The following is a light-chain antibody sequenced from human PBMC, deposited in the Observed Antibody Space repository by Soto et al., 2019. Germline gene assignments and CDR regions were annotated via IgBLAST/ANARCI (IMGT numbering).Light chain of an antibody. CDR3: LQYHNLWA. Sequence: EIVLTQSQATLSVSPGEIATLSCRSSQNIYSNVAWYQQRPGQAPRLLIYRASTRAPGIPARFSGSGSGTEFTLTISSLQSEDFTVYSCLQYHNLWAFGQGTKVDIK. CDR1: QNIYSN. J-gene: IGKJ1*01. V-gene: IGKV3-15*01. CDR2: RAS.